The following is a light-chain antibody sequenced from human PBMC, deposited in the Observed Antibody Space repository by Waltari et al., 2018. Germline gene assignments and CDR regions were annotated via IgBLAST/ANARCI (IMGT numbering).Light chain of an antibody. V-gene: IGKV3-15*01. CDR2: GAS. J-gene: IGKJ1*01. CDR1: QSVSNN. CDR3: QQYNNWRT. Sequence: EIVMTQSPATLSVSPGERATLSCRASQSVSNNLPWYQQKPGQAPRLLIYGASTRATGIPARFSGSGSGTEFTLTISSMQSEDFAVYYRQQYNNWRTFGQGTKVEIK.